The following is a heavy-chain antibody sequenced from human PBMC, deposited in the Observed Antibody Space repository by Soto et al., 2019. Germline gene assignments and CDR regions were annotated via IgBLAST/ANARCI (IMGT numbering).Heavy chain of an antibody. CDR1: GFTFSSYG. V-gene: IGHV3-33*01. J-gene: IGHJ6*03. CDR3: ARDLEWDPIGYYYYYMDV. D-gene: IGHD1-26*01. Sequence: QVQLVESGGGVVQPGRSLRLSCAACGFTFSSYGMHWVRQAPGKGLEWVAVIWYDGSNKYYADSVKGRFTISRDNSKNTLYLQMNSLRAEDTAVYYCARDLEWDPIGYYYYYMDVWGKGTTVTVSS. CDR2: IWYDGSNK.